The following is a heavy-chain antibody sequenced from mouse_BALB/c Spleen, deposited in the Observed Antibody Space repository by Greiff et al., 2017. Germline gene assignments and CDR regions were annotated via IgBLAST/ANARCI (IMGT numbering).Heavy chain of an antibody. J-gene: IGHJ4*01. Sequence: EVQLQESGGGLVQPGGSLKLSCAASGFTFSSYTMSWVRQTPEKRLEWVAYISNGGGSTYYPDTVKGRFTISRDNAKNTLYLQMSSLKSEDTAMYYCARHHYGNYDYAMDYWGQGTSVTVSS. CDR1: GFTFSSYT. D-gene: IGHD2-1*01. CDR2: ISNGGGST. CDR3: ARHHYGNYDYAMDY. V-gene: IGHV5-12-2*01.